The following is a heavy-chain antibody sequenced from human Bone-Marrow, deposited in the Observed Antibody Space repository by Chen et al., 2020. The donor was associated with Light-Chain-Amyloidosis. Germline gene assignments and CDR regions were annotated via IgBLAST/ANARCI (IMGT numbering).Heavy chain of an antibody. J-gene: IGHJ6*02. CDR3: ARDQFSRRMVTGDGYYYYYGMDV. D-gene: IGHD5-18*01. CDR1: GFTFSSYG. CDR2: IWYDGSNK. Sequence: QVQLVESGGGVVQPGRSLRLSCAASGFTFSSYGMHWVRQAPGKGLAWVAVIWYDGSNKYYADSVKGRFTISRDNSKNTLYLQMNSLRAEDTAVYYCARDQFSRRMVTGDGYYYYYGMDVWGQGTTVTVSS. V-gene: IGHV3-33*01.